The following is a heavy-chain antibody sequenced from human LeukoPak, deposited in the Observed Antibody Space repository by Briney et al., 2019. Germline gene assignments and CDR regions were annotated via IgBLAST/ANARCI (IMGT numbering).Heavy chain of an antibody. CDR1: GGSLSSYY. V-gene: IGHV4-59*01. J-gene: IGHJ4*02. Sequence: SETLSLTCTVSGGSLSSYYWSWIRQPPGKGLEWIGYIYYSGSTNYNPSLKSRVTISVDTSKNQFSLKLSSVTAADTAVYYCARDGAAHFDYWGQGTLVTVSS. CDR3: ARDGAAHFDY. CDR2: IYYSGST. D-gene: IGHD6-13*01.